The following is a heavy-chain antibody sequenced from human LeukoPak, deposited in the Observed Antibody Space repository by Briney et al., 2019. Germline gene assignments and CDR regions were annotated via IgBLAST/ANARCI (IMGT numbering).Heavy chain of an antibody. J-gene: IGHJ4*02. CDR2: ISSSSSYI. V-gene: IGHV3-21*01. CDR3: TRGSSSGSTFLDY. D-gene: IGHD6-19*01. CDR1: GFTFSSYS. Sequence: GGSLRLSCAASGFTFSSYSMNWVHQAPGKGLEWVSSISSSSSYIYYADSVKGRFTISRDNAKNSLYLQMNSLRAEDTAVYYCTRGSSSGSTFLDYWGQGTLVTVSS.